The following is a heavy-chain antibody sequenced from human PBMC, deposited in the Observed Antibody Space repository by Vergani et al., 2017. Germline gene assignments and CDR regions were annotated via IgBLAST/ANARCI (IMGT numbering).Heavy chain of an antibody. CDR1: GFSLSSGGMR. Sequence: QVTLKESGPALVKPTQTLTLTCSLSGFSLSSGGMRVSWIRQPPGKALEWLARIDWDDDKYYSTSLKTRLTISKDTSKNQVVLTMTNMDPVDTATYYCARIRRDYYDSSGYFDYWGQGTLVTVSS. D-gene: IGHD3-22*01. CDR3: ARIRRDYYDSSGYFDY. CDR2: IDWDDDK. V-gene: IGHV2-70*04. J-gene: IGHJ4*02.